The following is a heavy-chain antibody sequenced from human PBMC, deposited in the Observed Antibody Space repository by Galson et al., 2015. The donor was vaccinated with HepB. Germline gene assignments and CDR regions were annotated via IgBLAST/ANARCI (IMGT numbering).Heavy chain of an antibody. D-gene: IGHD4-11*01. V-gene: IGHV3-49*04. J-gene: IGHJ4*02. Sequence: SLRLSCAASGFTFGDYAMSWVRQAPGKGLEWVGFIRIKAYGETTEYAASVEGRLTISRDDSKSIAYLQMSSLRTEDTALYYCTRVGNDYSNYGAFDYWGQGTLVAVSS. CDR1: GFTFGDYA. CDR2: IRIKAYGETT. CDR3: TRVGNDYSNYGAFDY.